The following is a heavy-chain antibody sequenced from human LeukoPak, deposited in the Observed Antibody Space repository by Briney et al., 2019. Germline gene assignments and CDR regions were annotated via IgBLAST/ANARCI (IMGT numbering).Heavy chain of an antibody. CDR1: GYTFTSYG. CDR2: ISAYNGNT. CDR3: ARDRIPMVRGVPDVFDI. V-gene: IGHV1-18*01. J-gene: IGHJ3*02. Sequence: EASVKDFCKASGYTFTSYGISWVRQDPGQGLEWMGWISAYNGNTNYAQKLQGRVTMTTDTSTSTVYMELRSVRSDDTAVYYCARDRIPMVRGVPDVFDIWGQGTMVTVS. D-gene: IGHD3-10*01.